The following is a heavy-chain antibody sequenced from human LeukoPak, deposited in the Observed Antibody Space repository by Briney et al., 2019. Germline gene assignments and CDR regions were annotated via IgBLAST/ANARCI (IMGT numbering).Heavy chain of an antibody. CDR2: INPSGGST. Sequence: ASVKVSCKASGYTFTSYYMHWVRQAPGQGLEWMGIINPSGGSTSYAQKFQGRVTMTRDMSTSTVYMELSSLRFDDTAVYYCARFLPQKWELPGKWLDPWGQGTLVTVSS. D-gene: IGHD1-26*01. V-gene: IGHV1-46*01. CDR1: GYTFTSYY. CDR3: ARFLPQKWELPGKWLDP. J-gene: IGHJ5*02.